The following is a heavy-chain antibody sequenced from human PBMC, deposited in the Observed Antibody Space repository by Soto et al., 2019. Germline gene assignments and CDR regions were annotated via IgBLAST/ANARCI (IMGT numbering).Heavy chain of an antibody. Sequence: GESLKISCKGSGYSFTSYWIGWVRQMPGKGLEWMGIIYPGDSDTRYSPSFQGQVIISADKSSSTDCLQRSNLKASITAMHYCARGYGWNEYDSVGWFDPWGQGTLVTVSS. J-gene: IGHJ5*02. CDR1: GYSFTSYW. CDR2: IYPGDSDT. V-gene: IGHV5-51*01. CDR3: ARGYGWNEYDSVGWFDP. D-gene: IGHD1-20*01.